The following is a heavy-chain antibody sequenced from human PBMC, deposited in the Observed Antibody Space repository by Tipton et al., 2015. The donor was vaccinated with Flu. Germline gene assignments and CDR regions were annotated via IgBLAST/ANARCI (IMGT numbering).Heavy chain of an antibody. J-gene: IGHJ4*02. Sequence: TLSLTCTVSSVSIESYSFYRNWIRQPAGKRLEWIGRVYNTGRTTYNPSLQSRVIMSIDTSKNQFSLKLSSVTAADTAVYYCAREKIVGTSLYYFDYWGQGTLVTVSS. CDR1: SVSIESYSFY. CDR2: VYNTGRT. CDR3: AREKIVGTSLYYFDY. V-gene: IGHV4-61*02. D-gene: IGHD1-26*01.